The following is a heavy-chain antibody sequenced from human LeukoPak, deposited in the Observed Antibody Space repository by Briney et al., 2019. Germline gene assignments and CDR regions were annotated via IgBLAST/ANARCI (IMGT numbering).Heavy chain of an antibody. J-gene: IGHJ4*02. CDR1: GGTFSSYA. Sequence: SVKVSCKASGGTFSSYAISWVRQAPGQGLEWMGGIIPIFGTANYAQTVQGRVTITADDSTNTAYMELSSLRSEDTAVYYCARESHSSLVDYWGQGTLVTVSS. CDR3: ARESHSSLVDY. V-gene: IGHV1-69*01. D-gene: IGHD6-19*01. CDR2: IIPIFGTA.